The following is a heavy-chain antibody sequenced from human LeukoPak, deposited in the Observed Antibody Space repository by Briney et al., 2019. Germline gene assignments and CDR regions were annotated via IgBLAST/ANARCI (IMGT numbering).Heavy chain of an antibody. CDR3: AASIAARNPINYYYYYYGMDV. J-gene: IGHJ6*02. D-gene: IGHD6-6*01. Sequence: ASVKVSCKASGFTFTSSAVQWVRQARGQRLEWIGWIVVGSGNTNYAQKFQERVTITRDMSTSTAYMELSSLRSEDTAVYYCAASIAARNPINYYYYYYGMDVWGQGTTVTVSS. V-gene: IGHV1-58*01. CDR1: GFTFTSSA. CDR2: IVVGSGNT.